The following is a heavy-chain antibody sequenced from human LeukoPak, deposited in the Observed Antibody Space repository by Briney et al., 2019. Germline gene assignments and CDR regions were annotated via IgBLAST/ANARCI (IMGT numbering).Heavy chain of an antibody. CDR2: INPNSGGT. CDR1: GYTFTGHY. D-gene: IGHD6-19*01. Sequence: ASVKVSCKASGYTFTGHYLHWVRQAPGQGLEWMGRINPNSGGTNCGQKFQGRVTMTRDTSISTAYMELSSLTSDDTAVYYCARVDPGSIAVHHWGQGTLVTVSS. J-gene: IGHJ5*02. V-gene: IGHV1-2*02. CDR3: ARVDPGSIAVHH.